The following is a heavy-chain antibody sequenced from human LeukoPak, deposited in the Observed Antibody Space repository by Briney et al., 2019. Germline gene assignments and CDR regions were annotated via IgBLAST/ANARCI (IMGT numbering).Heavy chain of an antibody. Sequence: GGSLRLSCAASGFTFSNYAMSWVRQAPGKGLEWVSAILGSGGSTYYADSVKGRFTVSRDNSKSTLYLQMNSLRAEDTALYYCAKWGDYDVLAGYYVPDYWGQGTLVTVSS. CDR1: GFTFSNYA. CDR2: ILGSGGST. CDR3: AKWGDYDVLAGYYVPDY. D-gene: IGHD3-9*01. V-gene: IGHV3-23*01. J-gene: IGHJ4*02.